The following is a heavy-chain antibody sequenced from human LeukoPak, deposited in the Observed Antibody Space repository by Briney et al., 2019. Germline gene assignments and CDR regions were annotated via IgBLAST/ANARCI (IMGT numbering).Heavy chain of an antibody. CDR3: AKDRPYSGYDKGPFDY. V-gene: IGHV3-30*18. J-gene: IGHJ4*02. D-gene: IGHD5-12*01. Sequence: GGSLRLSCAASGFTFSSYGMHWVRQAPGKGLEWAAVISYDGSNKYYADSVKGRFTISRDNSKNTLYLQMNSLRAEDTAVYYCAKDRPYSGYDKGPFDYWGQGTLVTVSS. CDR2: ISYDGSNK. CDR1: GFTFSSYG.